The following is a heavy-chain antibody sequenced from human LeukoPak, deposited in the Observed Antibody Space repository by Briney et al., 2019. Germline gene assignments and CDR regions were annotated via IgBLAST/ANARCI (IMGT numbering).Heavy chain of an antibody. CDR1: GFTFSTYE. D-gene: IGHD2-15*01. CDR3: AKAPVTTCSGAYCYPFDY. CDR2: ISSSGSTI. Sequence: GGSLRLSCAASGFTFSTYEMNWVRQAPGKGLEWVSYISSSGSTIYYADSVRGRFTISRDNAKNSLYLQMNSLRAEDAAVYYCAKAPVTTCSGAYCYPFDYWGQGTLVTVSS. J-gene: IGHJ4*02. V-gene: IGHV3-48*03.